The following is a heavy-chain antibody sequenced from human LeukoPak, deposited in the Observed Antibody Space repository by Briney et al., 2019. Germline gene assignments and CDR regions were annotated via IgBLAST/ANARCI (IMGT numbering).Heavy chain of an antibody. J-gene: IGHJ4*02. D-gene: IGHD7-27*01. CDR3: ARESITGDRDFDY. V-gene: IGHV3-48*01. Sequence: GGSLRLSCAASGFTFSSYSMNWARQAPGRGLEWLSYISSGSRTIYYADSVKGRFTISRDNAKNSLYFQMNSLRVDDTAVYYCARESITGDRDFDYWGQGTLITVSS. CDR1: GFTFSSYS. CDR2: ISSGSRTI.